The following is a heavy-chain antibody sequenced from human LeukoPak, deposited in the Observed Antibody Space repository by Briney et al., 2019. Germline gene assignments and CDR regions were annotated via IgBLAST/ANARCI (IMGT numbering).Heavy chain of an antibody. D-gene: IGHD6-13*01. CDR1: GYTFTSYG. CDR2: ISAYNGNT. Sequence: ASVKVSCKASGYTFTSYGISWVRQAPGQGLEWMGWISAYNGNTNYAQKLQGRVTMTTDTSTSTAYMELRSLRSDDTAVYYCARFEKQQPLGFYYYGMDVWGKGTTVTVSS. CDR3: ARFEKQQPLGFYYYGMDV. V-gene: IGHV1-18*04. J-gene: IGHJ6*04.